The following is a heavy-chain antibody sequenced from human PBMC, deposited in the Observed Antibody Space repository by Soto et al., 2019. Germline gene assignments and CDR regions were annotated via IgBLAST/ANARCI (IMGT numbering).Heavy chain of an antibody. Sequence: QVQLQESGPGLVKPSQTLSLTCTVSGGSISSGGYYWSWIRQQPGKGLEWIWYIYYSGSPYYNPSLKSRVTISVDTSKNQFSLKLSSVTAADTAVYYCASSVWFGELEYYFDYWGQGTLVTVSS. J-gene: IGHJ4*02. D-gene: IGHD3-10*01. CDR3: ASSVWFGELEYYFDY. CDR2: IYYSGSP. CDR1: GGSISSGGYY. V-gene: IGHV4-31*03.